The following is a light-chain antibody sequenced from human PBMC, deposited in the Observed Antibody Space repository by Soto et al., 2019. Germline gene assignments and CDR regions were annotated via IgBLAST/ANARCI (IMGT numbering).Light chain of an antibody. Sequence: EIVLTQSPGTLSLSPGERATLSCRASQSVSSSYLAWYQQRPGQAPWLLIYGASSRATGIPDRFSGSGSGTDVTLTISRLEPEDFAVYYCQQYGSSTWTFGHGTKVDIK. CDR3: QQYGSSTWT. CDR1: QSVSSSY. J-gene: IGKJ1*01. CDR2: GAS. V-gene: IGKV3-20*01.